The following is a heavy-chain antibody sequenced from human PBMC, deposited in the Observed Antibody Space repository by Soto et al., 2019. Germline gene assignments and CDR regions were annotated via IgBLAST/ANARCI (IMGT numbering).Heavy chain of an antibody. J-gene: IGHJ4*02. V-gene: IGHV3-23*01. CDR1: GFTFSSHA. Sequence: GGSLRLSCAASGFTFSSHAMGWLRQTPGTGPEWVAFVDGSGGDTSYADSVKGRFTISSDNSDNLLYLHMNSLRAEDTGRYFCAKEIFAAAYAATSAFDWWGQGTLVTVSS. CDR3: AKEIFAAAYAATSAFDW. CDR2: VDGSGGDT. D-gene: IGHD2-8*01.